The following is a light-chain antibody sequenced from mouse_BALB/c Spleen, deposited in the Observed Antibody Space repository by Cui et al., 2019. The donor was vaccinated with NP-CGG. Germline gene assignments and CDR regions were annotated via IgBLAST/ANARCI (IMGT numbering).Light chain of an antibody. Sequence: QAVVTQESALTTSPGETVTLTCRSSTGAGTTSHYVHCVQEKPDHLFTGLIGGTNNRAPGVPARFSGSLIGDKAALTITGAQTEDEAIYFCALWYSNHWVFGGGTKLTVL. CDR1: TGAGTTSHY. V-gene: IGLV1*01. J-gene: IGLJ1*01. CDR2: GTN. CDR3: ALWYSNHWV.